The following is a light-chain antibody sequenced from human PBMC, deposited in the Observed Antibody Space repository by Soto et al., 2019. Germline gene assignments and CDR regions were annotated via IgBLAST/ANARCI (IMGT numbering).Light chain of an antibody. CDR2: AAS. Sequence: DIQMTQSPSSLSASVGDRVTITCRASQSISSYLNWYQQRPGKAPKVLISAASTLQSGVPSRFSGSRSGTDFTLTISSLQPEDSATYYCQQSYSNPWTFGQGTKVEIK. V-gene: IGKV1-39*01. J-gene: IGKJ1*01. CDR1: QSISSY. CDR3: QQSYSNPWT.